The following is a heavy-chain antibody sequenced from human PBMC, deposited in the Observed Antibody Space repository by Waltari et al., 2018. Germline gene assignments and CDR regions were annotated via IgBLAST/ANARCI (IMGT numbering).Heavy chain of an antibody. CDR1: GYSISSGYY. Sequence: QVQLQESGPGLVKPSETLSLTCAVSGYSISSGYYWGWIRQPPGKGLEWIGSIYHSGSTYYNPSLNSRVTISVDTSKNQCSLKLSSVTAADTAVYYCARQFSRLQGFFDYWGQGTLVTVSS. V-gene: IGHV4-38-2*01. D-gene: IGHD6-25*01. CDR2: IYHSGST. J-gene: IGHJ4*02. CDR3: ARQFSRLQGFFDY.